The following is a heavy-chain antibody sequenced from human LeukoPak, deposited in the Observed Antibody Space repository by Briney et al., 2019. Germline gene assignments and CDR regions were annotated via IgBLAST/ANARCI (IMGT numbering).Heavy chain of an antibody. J-gene: IGHJ4*02. D-gene: IGHD4-17*01. V-gene: IGHV4-4*02. CDR3: ARGLMTTGRSNFDY. Sequence: SGTLSLTCAVSGASISSTNWWSWVRQPPGKGLEWIGEIYQSGSTNYNPSLKSRVTISVDKSKNQFSLKLYSVTAADTAVYYCARGLMTTGRSNFDYWGQGTLVTVSS. CDR1: GASISSTNW. CDR2: IYQSGST.